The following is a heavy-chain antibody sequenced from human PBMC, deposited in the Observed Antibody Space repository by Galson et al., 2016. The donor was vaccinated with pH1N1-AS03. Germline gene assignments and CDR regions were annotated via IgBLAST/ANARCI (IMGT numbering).Heavy chain of an antibody. CDR3: ARGAYDILTGYYNSAPFDY. Sequence: ETLSLTCAVPGGSTSSYYWSWIRQPPGKGLEWIGYVYYNGITNYNPSLKSRVTISIDTSKNQFSLKLSSVPAADTAVYYCARGAYDILTGYYNSAPFDYWGRGTLITVSS. V-gene: IGHV4-59*01. CDR2: VYYNGIT. J-gene: IGHJ4*02. CDR1: GGSTSSYY. D-gene: IGHD3-9*01.